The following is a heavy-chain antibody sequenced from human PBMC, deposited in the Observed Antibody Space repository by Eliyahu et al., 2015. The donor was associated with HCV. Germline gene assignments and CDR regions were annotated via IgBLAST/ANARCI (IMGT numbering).Heavy chain of an antibody. V-gene: IGHV1-24*01. CDR3: ATRHTYYFGSGRYYGMNV. CDR1: GYRLTELS. Sequence: QVQLVQSGAEVKKPGASVRVSCKVSGYRLTELSMHWVRLVPGKGLEWMGGFDPEDGKPIFPQKFQGRVTMTEDTSRDTAYMELRSLRSDDTAVYYCATRHTYYFGSGRYYGMNVWGQGTTVTVSS. CDR2: FDPEDGKP. J-gene: IGHJ6*02. D-gene: IGHD3-10*01.